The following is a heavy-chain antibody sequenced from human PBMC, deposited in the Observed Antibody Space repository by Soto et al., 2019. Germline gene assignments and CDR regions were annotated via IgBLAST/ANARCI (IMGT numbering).Heavy chain of an antibody. J-gene: IGHJ6*02. D-gene: IGHD3-10*01. V-gene: IGHV3-11*06. Sequence: QVQLVESGGGLVKPGGSLRLSCAASGFTFNDYYMSWIRQAPGKGLEWVSYISSSSSYTNYADSAKGRFTISRDNAKNSLYLQMNSLRAEDTAVYYCARDPYDYGSGTYYTAPYGMDVWGQGTTVTVSS. CDR1: GFTFNDYY. CDR3: ARDPYDYGSGTYYTAPYGMDV. CDR2: ISSSSSYT.